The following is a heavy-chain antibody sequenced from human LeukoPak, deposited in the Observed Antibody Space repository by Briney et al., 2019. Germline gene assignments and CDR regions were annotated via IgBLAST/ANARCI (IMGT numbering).Heavy chain of an antibody. D-gene: IGHD6-19*01. V-gene: IGHV4-59*01. Sequence: SETLSLTCTVSGGSISSYYWSWIRQPPGKGLEWIGYIYYSGSTNYNPSLKSRVTISVDTSKNQFSLKLSSVTAADTAVYYCARGVAVAGPFDYWGQGNLVTVSS. J-gene: IGHJ4*02. CDR1: GGSISSYY. CDR2: IYYSGST. CDR3: ARGVAVAGPFDY.